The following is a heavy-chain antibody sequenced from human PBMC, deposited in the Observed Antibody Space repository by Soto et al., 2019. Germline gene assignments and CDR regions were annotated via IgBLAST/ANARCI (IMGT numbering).Heavy chain of an antibody. J-gene: IGHJ4*02. Sequence: QVQLVESGGGVVQPGRSLRLSCAASGFTFSSYAMHWVRQAPGKGLEWVAVISYDGSNKYYADSVKGRFTISRDNSKNTLYLQMNSLRAEDTAVYYCAREGSGYYDSSGYCFFDYWGQGTLVTVSS. CDR3: AREGSGYYDSSGYCFFDY. CDR1: GFTFSSYA. CDR2: ISYDGSNK. D-gene: IGHD3-22*01. V-gene: IGHV3-30-3*01.